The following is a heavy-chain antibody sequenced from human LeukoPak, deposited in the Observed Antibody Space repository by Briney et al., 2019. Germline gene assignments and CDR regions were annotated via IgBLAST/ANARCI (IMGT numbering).Heavy chain of an antibody. J-gene: IGHJ4*02. D-gene: IGHD2-15*01. V-gene: IGHV4-61*01. CDR1: GDSISRSKNY. Sequence: SETLSLTCTVSGDSISRSKNYWGWIRQPPGKGLEWIGYIYYSGSTNYNPSLKSRVTISVDTSKNQFSLKLSSVTAAATAVYYCARDWNDCSGGSCYSLFRYFDYWGQGTLVTVSS. CDR3: ARDWNDCSGGSCYSLFRYFDY. CDR2: IYYSGST.